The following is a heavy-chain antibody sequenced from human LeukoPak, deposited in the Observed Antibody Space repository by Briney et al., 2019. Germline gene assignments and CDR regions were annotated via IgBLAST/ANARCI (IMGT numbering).Heavy chain of an antibody. CDR1: GGSISSGGYY. J-gene: IGHJ4*02. Sequence: SSETLSLTCIVSGGSISSGGYYWSWIRQHPGKGLEWIGYIYYSGSTYYNPSLKSRVTISVDTSKNQFSLKLSSVTAADTAVYYCATYGDDGGYWGQGTLVTVSS. CDR3: ATYGDDGGY. V-gene: IGHV4-31*03. CDR2: IYYSGST. D-gene: IGHD4-23*01.